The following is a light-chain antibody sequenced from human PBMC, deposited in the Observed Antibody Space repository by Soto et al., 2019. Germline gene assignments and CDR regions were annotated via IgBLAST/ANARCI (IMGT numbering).Light chain of an antibody. CDR3: QSYDSSLSGSEV. CDR1: SSNIGAGHD. CDR2: GNS. J-gene: IGLJ1*01. V-gene: IGLV1-40*01. Sequence: QSVLTQPPSVSGALGQRVTISCTGSSSNIGAGHDVHWYQQLPGTAPKLLIYGNSNRPSGVPDRFSGSKSGTSASLAITGLQAEDEADYYCQSYDSSLSGSEVFGTGTKVTVL.